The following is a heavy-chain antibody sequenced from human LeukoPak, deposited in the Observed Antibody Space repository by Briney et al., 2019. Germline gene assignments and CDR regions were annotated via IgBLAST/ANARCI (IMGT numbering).Heavy chain of an antibody. CDR3: ARPAGGFYYDSSGQEYYFDY. CDR1: GYSFTSYW. V-gene: IGHV5-51*01. CDR2: IYPGDSDT. D-gene: IGHD3-22*01. J-gene: IGHJ4*02. Sequence: GESLKISCKGSGYSFTSYWIGWVRQMPGKGLEWMGIIYPGDSDTRYSPSFQGQVTISADKSISTAYLQWSSLKASDTAMYYCARPAGGFYYDSSGQEYYFDYWGQGTLVTVSS.